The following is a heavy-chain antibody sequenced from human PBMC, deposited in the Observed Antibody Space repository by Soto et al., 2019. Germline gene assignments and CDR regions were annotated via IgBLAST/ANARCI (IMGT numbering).Heavy chain of an antibody. CDR1: GFTFSGSA. CDR3: TTYYYYYGMDV. J-gene: IGHJ6*02. CDR2: IRSKANSYAT. V-gene: IGHV3-73*01. Sequence: PGGSLRLSCAASGFTFSGSAMHWVRQASGKGLEWVGRIRSKANSYATAYAAPVKGRFTISRDDSKNTAYLQMNSLKTEDTAVYYCTTYYYYYGMDVWGQGTTVTVSS.